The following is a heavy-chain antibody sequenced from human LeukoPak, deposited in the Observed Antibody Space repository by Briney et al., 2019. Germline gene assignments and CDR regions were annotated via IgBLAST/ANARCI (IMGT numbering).Heavy chain of an antibody. CDR3: TREAVTANGYFDY. V-gene: IGHV3-15*04. J-gene: IGHJ4*02. CDR1: GFTFSNAW. CDR2: IESKTDGGTT. Sequence: PGGSLRLSCAASGFTFSNAWMTWVRQAPGKGLEWVGRIESKTDGGTTDYAAPVKGRFTISRDDSKDTLYLQMNSLKTEDTAVYYCTREAVTANGYFDYWGQGTLVTVSS. D-gene: IGHD2-21*02.